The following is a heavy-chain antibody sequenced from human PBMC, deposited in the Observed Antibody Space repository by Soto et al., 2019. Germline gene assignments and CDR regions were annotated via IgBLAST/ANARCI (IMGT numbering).Heavy chain of an antibody. CDR2: IYYSGST. CDR3: ASTRYYYDSSGYFGY. CDR1: GGSISSYY. D-gene: IGHD3-22*01. V-gene: IGHV4-59*01. Sequence: SETQSLTCTVSGGSISSYYWSWIRQPPGKGLEWIGYIYYSGSTNYNPSLKSRVTISVDTSKNQFSLKLSSVTAADTAVYYCASTRYYYDSSGYFGYWGQGTLVTVSS. J-gene: IGHJ4*02.